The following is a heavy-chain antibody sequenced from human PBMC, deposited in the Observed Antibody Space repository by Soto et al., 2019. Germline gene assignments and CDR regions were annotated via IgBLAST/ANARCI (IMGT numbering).Heavy chain of an antibody. D-gene: IGHD2-2*01. V-gene: IGHV3-23*01. Sequence: PGGSLRLSCAASGFTFSSYAMSWVRQAPGKGLEWVSAISGSGGSTYYADSVKGRFTISRDNSKNTLYLQMNSLRAEDTAVYYYAKAACSSTSCYDLALYGMDVWGQGTTVTVPS. J-gene: IGHJ6*02. CDR3: AKAACSSTSCYDLALYGMDV. CDR2: ISGSGGST. CDR1: GFTFSSYA.